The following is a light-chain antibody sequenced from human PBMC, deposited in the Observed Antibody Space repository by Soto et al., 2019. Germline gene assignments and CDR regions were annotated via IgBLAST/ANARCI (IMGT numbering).Light chain of an antibody. CDR2: LNSDGSH. J-gene: IGLJ2*01. Sequence: QPVLTQSPSASASLGASVKLTCTRSSGHSNYAIAWHQQQPEKGPRYLMKLNSDGSHNKGDGIPDRFSGSSSGAERYLTISSLQSEDEADYYCQTWGSDFSGVFGGGTKLTVL. V-gene: IGLV4-69*01. CDR1: SGHSNYA. CDR3: QTWGSDFSGV.